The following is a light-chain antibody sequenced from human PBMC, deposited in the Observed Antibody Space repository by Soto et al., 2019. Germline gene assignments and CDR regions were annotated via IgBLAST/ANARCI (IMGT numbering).Light chain of an antibody. J-gene: IGKJ5*01. CDR1: QSVSTN. Sequence: AITQSPATLSVSPGERATLSCRASQSVSTNLAWYQQRPGQAPRLIISGAYTRATGIPARFSGSGSGTEFTLTISSLQSEDFAVYYCQQYNNWPPITFGQGTRLEIK. V-gene: IGKV3-15*01. CDR2: GAY. CDR3: QQYNNWPPIT.